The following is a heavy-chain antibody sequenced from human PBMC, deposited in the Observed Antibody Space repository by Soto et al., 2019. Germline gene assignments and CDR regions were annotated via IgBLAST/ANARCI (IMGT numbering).Heavy chain of an antibody. Sequence: QVQLVQSGAEVKKPGSSVKVSCKASGGTFSSYTISWVRQAPGQGLEWMGRIIPILGIANYAQKFQGRVTITADKATSTAYMELSSLRSEDTAVYYCASSSGSGSYYNRGDYWGQGTLVTVSS. D-gene: IGHD3-10*01. CDR3: ASSSGSGSYYNRGDY. J-gene: IGHJ4*02. V-gene: IGHV1-69*02. CDR1: GGTFSSYT. CDR2: IIPILGIA.